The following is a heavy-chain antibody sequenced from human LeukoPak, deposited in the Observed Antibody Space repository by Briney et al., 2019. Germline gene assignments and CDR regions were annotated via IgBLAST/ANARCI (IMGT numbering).Heavy chain of an antibody. D-gene: IGHD3-10*01. CDR2: ISSSSSYI. CDR1: GFTFSSYS. V-gene: IGHV3-21*01. Sequence: GGSLRLSCAASGFTFSSYSMNWVRQAPGKGLEWVSSISSSSSYIYYADSVKGRFTISRDNAKNSLYLQMNSLRAEDTAVYYCARSQSSRQITIPKTRRYFDYWGQGVLVTVSS. CDR3: ARSQSSRQITIPKTRRYFDY. J-gene: IGHJ4*02.